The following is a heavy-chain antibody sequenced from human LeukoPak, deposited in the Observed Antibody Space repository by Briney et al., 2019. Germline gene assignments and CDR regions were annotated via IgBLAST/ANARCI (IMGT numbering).Heavy chain of an antibody. V-gene: IGHV3-66*01. CDR1: GFTFSSSW. CDR3: ARVTGDTNWYFDL. Sequence: PGGSLRLSCAASGFTFSSSWMHWVRQAPGKGLEWVSVIYSGGSTYYADSVKGRFTISRDNSKNTLYLQMNSLRAEDTAVYYCARVTGDTNWYFDLWGRGTLVTVSS. CDR2: IYSGGST. J-gene: IGHJ2*01. D-gene: IGHD7-27*01.